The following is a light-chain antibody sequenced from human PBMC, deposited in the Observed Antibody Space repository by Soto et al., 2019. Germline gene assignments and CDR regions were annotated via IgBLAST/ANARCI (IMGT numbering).Light chain of an antibody. CDR1: SGDVGNYNL. V-gene: IGLV2-23*02. J-gene: IGLJ1*01. CDR3: CSYAGSDYV. Sequence: QSALTQPASVSGSPGQSITISCTGTSGDVGNYNLVSWYQQRPGKAPKLMIYEVSKRPSGVSDRFSGSKSGNTASLTISGLQAEDEADYFCCSYAGSDYVFGAGTQLTVL. CDR2: EVS.